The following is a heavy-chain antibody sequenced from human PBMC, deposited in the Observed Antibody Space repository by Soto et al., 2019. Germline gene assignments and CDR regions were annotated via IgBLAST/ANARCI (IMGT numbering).Heavy chain of an antibody. Sequence: EVQLVQSGAEVKKPGESLRISCKGSGYSFTSYWISWLRQMPGKGLEWMGRIDPSDSYTNYSPSFQGHVTISADKSISTAYLQWSSRKASDTAMYYCARRRNSGWVRGVMPYDAFDIWGQGTMVTVSS. CDR2: IDPSDSYT. J-gene: IGHJ3*02. CDR3: ARRRNSGWVRGVMPYDAFDI. CDR1: GYSFTSYW. V-gene: IGHV5-10-1*01. D-gene: IGHD3-10*01.